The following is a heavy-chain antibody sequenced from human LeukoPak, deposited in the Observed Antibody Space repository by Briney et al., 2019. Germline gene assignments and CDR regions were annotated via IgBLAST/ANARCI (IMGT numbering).Heavy chain of an antibody. V-gene: IGHV4-59*01. J-gene: IGHJ4*02. CDR2: IYYSGST. D-gene: IGHD2-2*01. Sequence: SETLSLTYTVSGGSISSYYWSWIRQPPGKGLEWIGYIYYSGSTNYNPSLKSRVTISVDTSKNQFSLKLSSVTAADTAVYYCARENCSSTSCYFDYWGQGTLVTVSS. CDR3: ARENCSSTSCYFDY. CDR1: GGSISSYY.